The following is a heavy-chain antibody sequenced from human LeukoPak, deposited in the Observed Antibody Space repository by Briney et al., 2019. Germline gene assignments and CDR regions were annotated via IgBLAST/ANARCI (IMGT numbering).Heavy chain of an antibody. CDR1: GFTVSSNY. D-gene: IGHD3-3*01. CDR2: IYSGGST. CDR3: APRWTSATRSYGMDV. Sequence: GGSLRLSCAASGFTVSSNYMSWVRQAPGKGLEWVSVIYSGGSTYYADSVKGRFTISRDNSKSTLYLQMNSLRAEDTAVYYCAPRWTSATRSYGMDVWGQGTTVTVSS. J-gene: IGHJ6*02. V-gene: IGHV3-53*01.